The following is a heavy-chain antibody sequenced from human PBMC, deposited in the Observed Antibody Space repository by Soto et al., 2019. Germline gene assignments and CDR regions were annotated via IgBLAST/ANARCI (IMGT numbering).Heavy chain of an antibody. D-gene: IGHD3-22*01. CDR2: ISGSGGST. Sequence: GGSLRLSCAASGFTFSRYDMSWVRQAPGKGLEWVSVISGSGGSTYYADSVKGRFTISRDNSRNTLYLQMNSLRAEDTAVYYCANHGYSYDSSGYYPYWGQGTLVTVSS. J-gene: IGHJ4*02. V-gene: IGHV3-23*01. CDR1: GFTFSRYD. CDR3: ANHGYSYDSSGYYPY.